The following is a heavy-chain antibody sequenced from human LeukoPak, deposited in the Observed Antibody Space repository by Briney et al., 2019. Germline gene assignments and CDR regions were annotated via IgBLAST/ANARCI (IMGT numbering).Heavy chain of an antibody. CDR2: IYHSGST. V-gene: IGHV4-4*02. Sequence: PSETLSLTCAVSGGXISSSNCWSWVRQPPGKGLEWIGEIYHSGSTNYNPSLKSRVTISVDNSKNQFSLKLSSVTAADTAVYYCASSIMITFGGVIVRDYWGQGTLVTVSS. CDR3: ASSIMITFGGVIVRDY. D-gene: IGHD3-16*02. CDR1: GGXISSSNC. J-gene: IGHJ4*02.